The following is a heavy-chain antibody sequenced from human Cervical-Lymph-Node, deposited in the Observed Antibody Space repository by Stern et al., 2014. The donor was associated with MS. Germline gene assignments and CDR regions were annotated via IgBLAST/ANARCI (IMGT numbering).Heavy chain of an antibody. CDR1: GDTFINFG. V-gene: IGHV1-69*01. J-gene: IGHJ6*02. Sequence: VQLVQSGAEVKKPGSSVKVSCTASGDTFINFGISWVRQAPGQGLEWMGGFIPLFGTAVYVEKLQGRLTINADESATTVYMELRSLRSEDTAVYYCARDNDDNGMDVWGQGTAVSVSS. CDR2: FIPLFGTA. CDR3: ARDNDDNGMDV. D-gene: IGHD1-1*01.